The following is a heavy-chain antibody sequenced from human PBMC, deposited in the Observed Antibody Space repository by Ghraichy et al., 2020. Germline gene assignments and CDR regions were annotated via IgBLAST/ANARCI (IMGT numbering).Heavy chain of an antibody. D-gene: IGHD6-19*01. Sequence: LRLSCNVSGDSISTYYWTWIRQPPGKELEWIGSIYHTGSTNYNPSLKSRVAISVDTSKNQFSLNLYSVAAADTAVYYCALGGAVAGPYIHYWGQGTLVSVSS. J-gene: IGHJ4*02. CDR3: ALGGAVAGPYIHY. CDR2: IYHTGST. V-gene: IGHV4-59*01. CDR1: GDSISTYY.